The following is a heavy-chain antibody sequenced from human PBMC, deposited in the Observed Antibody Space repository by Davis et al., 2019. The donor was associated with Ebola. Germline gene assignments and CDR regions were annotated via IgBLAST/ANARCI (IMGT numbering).Heavy chain of an antibody. Sequence: PSETLSLTCTVSGGSISSGGYYWSWIRQHPGKGLEWIGYSYYSGSTNYNPSLKSRVTISVDTSKNQFSLKLSSVTAADTAVYYCARVDYGDYDVGAFDIWGQGTMVTVSS. V-gene: IGHV4-61*08. CDR2: SYYSGST. D-gene: IGHD4-17*01. CDR3: ARVDYGDYDVGAFDI. CDR1: GGSISSGGYY. J-gene: IGHJ3*02.